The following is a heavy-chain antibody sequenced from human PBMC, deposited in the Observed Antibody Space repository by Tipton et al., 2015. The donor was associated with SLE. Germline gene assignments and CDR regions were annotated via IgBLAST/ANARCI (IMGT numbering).Heavy chain of an antibody. Sequence: TLSLTCAVYGGSFSGYYWSWIRQPPGKGLEWIGYIYYSGSTYYNPSLKSRLTISVDTSKNQFSLKLSSVTAADTAVYYCAEGDSSSDYYYMDVWGKGTTVTVSS. CDR2: IYYSGST. V-gene: IGHV4-34*01. CDR3: AEGDSSSDYYYMDV. CDR1: GGSFSGYY. J-gene: IGHJ6*03. D-gene: IGHD6-6*01.